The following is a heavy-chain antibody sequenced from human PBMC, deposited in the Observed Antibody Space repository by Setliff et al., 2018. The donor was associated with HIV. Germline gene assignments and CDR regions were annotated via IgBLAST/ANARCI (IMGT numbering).Heavy chain of an antibody. CDR2: INGDESST. V-gene: IGHV3-74*01. CDR1: GFTFTDYW. J-gene: IGHJ4*02. Sequence: GGSLRLSCAASGFTFTDYWMHWVRQAPGKGLVWVSRINGDESSTTYADSVRGRFTISRDNAENTLYLQMNSLRAEDTAVYYCAKGDSFVFSYVYPDYWGPGTLVTVSS. D-gene: IGHD3-22*01. CDR3: AKGDSFVFSYVYPDY.